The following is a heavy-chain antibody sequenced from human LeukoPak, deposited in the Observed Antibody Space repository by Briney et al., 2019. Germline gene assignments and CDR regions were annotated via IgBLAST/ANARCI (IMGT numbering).Heavy chain of an antibody. V-gene: IGHV4-34*01. CDR2: INHSGST. CDR1: GGSFSGYY. D-gene: IGHD1-7*01. Sequence: PSETLSLTCAVYGGSFSGYYWSWIRQPPGKGLEWIGEINHSGSTNYNPSLKSRVTISVDTSKNQFSLKLSSVTAADTAVYYCAREGITGTTVSWGQGTLVTVSS. CDR3: AREGITGTTVS. J-gene: IGHJ5*02.